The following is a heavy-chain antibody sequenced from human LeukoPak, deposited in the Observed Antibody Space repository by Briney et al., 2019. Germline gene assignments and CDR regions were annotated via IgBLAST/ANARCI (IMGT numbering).Heavy chain of an antibody. D-gene: IGHD3-9*01. J-gene: IGHJ4*02. CDR2: ITGSGDTT. CDR1: GFIFRNYA. Sequence: GASLRLSCAASGFIFRNYAMIWVRQAPGKGLEWVSAITGSGDTTYYADSVKGRFTISRDNSKNTLYVEMNTLRAEDTAVYYCAKWGDYDILTGYYVSDCWGQGTLVTVPS. V-gene: IGHV3-23*01. CDR3: AKWGDYDILTGYYVSDC.